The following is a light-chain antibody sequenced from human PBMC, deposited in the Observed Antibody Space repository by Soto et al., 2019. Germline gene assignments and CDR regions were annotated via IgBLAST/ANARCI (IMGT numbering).Light chain of an antibody. CDR2: DAS. Sequence: EILLTQSPATLSLSPGERATLSCRASQSVRSSLAWYQPKPGQAPRLLIYDASNRATGIPGRFSGSGSGTXXXXXXXNLEPEDFAVYYCQQRSSWPWTFGQGAKVEIK. V-gene: IGKV3-11*01. CDR1: QSVRSS. CDR3: QQRSSWPWT. J-gene: IGKJ1*01.